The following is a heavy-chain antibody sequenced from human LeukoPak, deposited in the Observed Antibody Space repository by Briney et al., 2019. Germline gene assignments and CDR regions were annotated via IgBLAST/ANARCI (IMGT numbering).Heavy chain of an antibody. Sequence: GGSLRLSCAASGFTFSNAWMSWVRQAPGKGLEWVGRIKSKTDGGTTDYAAPVKGRFTISRDDSKNTLYLQMNSLKTEDTAVYYCTTYYYDSSGYTVSSRWGQGTMVTVYS. CDR1: GFTFSNAW. CDR2: IKSKTDGGTT. V-gene: IGHV3-15*01. J-gene: IGHJ3*01. CDR3: TTYYYDSSGYTVSSR. D-gene: IGHD3-22*01.